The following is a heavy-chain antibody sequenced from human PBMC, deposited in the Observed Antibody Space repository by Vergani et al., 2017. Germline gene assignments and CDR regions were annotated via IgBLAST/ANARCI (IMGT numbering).Heavy chain of an antibody. J-gene: IGHJ4*02. CDR3: ARDLRGITMFGVEAGHRYFDY. CDR1: GGSISSGGYS. D-gene: IGHD3-3*01. Sequence: QLQLQESGSGLVKPSQTLSLTCAVSGGSISSGGYSWSWIRQPPGKGLEWIGYIYHSGSTNYNPSLKSRVTISVDTSKNQFSLKLSSVTAADTAVYYCARDLRGITMFGVEAGHRYFDYWGQGTLVTVSS. V-gene: IGHV4-30-2*01. CDR2: IYHSGST.